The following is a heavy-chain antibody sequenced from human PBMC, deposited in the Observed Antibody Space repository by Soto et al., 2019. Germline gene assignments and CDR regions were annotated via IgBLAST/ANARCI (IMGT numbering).Heavy chain of an antibody. V-gene: IGHV3-48*03. Sequence: EVQLVESGGGLVQPGGSLRLYCAVSGFTFSSSEMYWVRQAPGKGLEWISDIHPSGQRIFYADSVKGRFTISRDNANNSLFLQMNSLRAKDTAFYYCARRASRWGQGTMVTVSS. CDR1: GFTFSSSE. D-gene: IGHD1-26*01. J-gene: IGHJ3*01. CDR3: ARRASR. CDR2: IHPSGQRI.